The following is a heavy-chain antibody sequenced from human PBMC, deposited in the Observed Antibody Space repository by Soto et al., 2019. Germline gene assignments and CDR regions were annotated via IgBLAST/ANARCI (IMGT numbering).Heavy chain of an antibody. Sequence: GGSLRLSCAASGFTFSSYSMNWVRQAPGKGLEWVSSISSSSSYIYYADSVKGRFTISRDNAKNSLYLQMNSLRAEDTAVYYCARDSSSWRDRGAYYYGPLYYDYYAMDVWGQGTTVTVSS. CDR2: ISSSSSYI. CDR1: GFTFSSYS. D-gene: IGHD6-13*01. J-gene: IGHJ6*02. CDR3: ARDSSSWRDRGAYYYGPLYYDYYAMDV. V-gene: IGHV3-21*01.